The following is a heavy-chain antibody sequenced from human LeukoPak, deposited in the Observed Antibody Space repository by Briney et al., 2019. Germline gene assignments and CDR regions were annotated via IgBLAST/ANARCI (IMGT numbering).Heavy chain of an antibody. V-gene: IGHV3-23*01. Sequence: GVSLRLSCAASGFSFSSYAMSWVRQAPGKGLEWVSSISGSGDNTSYAVSVKGRFTISRDNSKNTLFLQMNSLRAEDTAVFYCARRSGYTTGWFFDFWGQGTLVTVSS. CDR2: ISGSGDNT. J-gene: IGHJ4*02. CDR1: GFSFSSYA. CDR3: ARRSGYTTGWFFDF. D-gene: IGHD6-19*01.